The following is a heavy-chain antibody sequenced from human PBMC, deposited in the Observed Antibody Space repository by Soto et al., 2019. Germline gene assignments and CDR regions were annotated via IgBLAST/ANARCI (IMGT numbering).Heavy chain of an antibody. CDR2: ISGSGGST. J-gene: IGHJ6*02. CDR3: ARAGAEGAEHYLMGAEHYVMDV. V-gene: IGHV3-23*01. D-gene: IGHD3-10*01. Sequence: SLRLSCAASGFTFSSYAMSWVRQAPGKGLEWVSAISGSGGSTYYADSVKGRFTISRDNSKNTLYLQMNSLRAEDTAVYYCARAGAEGAEHYLMGAEHYVMDVWGQGTTVTVSS. CDR1: GFTFSSYA.